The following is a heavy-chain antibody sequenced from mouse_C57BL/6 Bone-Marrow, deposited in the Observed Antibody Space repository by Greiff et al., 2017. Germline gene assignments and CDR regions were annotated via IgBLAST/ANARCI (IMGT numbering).Heavy chain of an antibody. V-gene: IGHV1-80*01. CDR3: LGTDLYYFAY. CDR2: IYPGDGDT. J-gene: IGHJ2*01. Sequence: QVHVKQSGAELVKPGASVKISCKASGYEFSSYWMNWVKQRPGKGLEWIGQIYPGDGDTNYNGKFKGKATLTADKSSSTAYMQLSSLTSEDSAVXFCLGTDLYYFAYWGQGTTLTVSA. D-gene: IGHD2-14*01. CDR1: GYEFSSYW.